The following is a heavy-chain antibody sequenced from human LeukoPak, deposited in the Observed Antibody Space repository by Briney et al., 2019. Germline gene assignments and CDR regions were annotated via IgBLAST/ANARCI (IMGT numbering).Heavy chain of an antibody. CDR2: IYYSGST. D-gene: IGHD3-9*01. CDR1: GGSISSSSYY. V-gene: IGHV4-39*01. Sequence: SETLSLTCTVSGGSISSSSYYWGWIRQPPGKGPEWIGSIYYSGSTYYNPSLKSRVTISVDTSRNQFSLKLSSVTAADTAVYYCARHTYYDILTGYPYYFDYWGQGTLVTVSS. CDR3: ARHTYYDILTGYPYYFDY. J-gene: IGHJ4*02.